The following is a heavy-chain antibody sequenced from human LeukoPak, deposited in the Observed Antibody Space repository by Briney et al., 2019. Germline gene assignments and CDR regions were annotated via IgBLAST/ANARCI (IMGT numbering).Heavy chain of an antibody. V-gene: IGHV4-34*01. CDR2: INHSGST. CDR3: ARHSGWYGDY. D-gene: IGHD6-19*01. CDR1: GGSFSGYY. Sequence: PSETLSLTCAVYGGSFSGYYWSWIRQPPGKGLEWIGEINHSGSTNYNPSLKSRVTISVDTSKNQFSLKLSSVTAADTAVYYCARHSGWYGDYWGQGTLVTVSS. J-gene: IGHJ4*02.